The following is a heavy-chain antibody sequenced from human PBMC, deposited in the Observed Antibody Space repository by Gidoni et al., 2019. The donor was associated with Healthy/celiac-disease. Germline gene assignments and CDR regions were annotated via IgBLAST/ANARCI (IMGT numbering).Heavy chain of an antibody. Sequence: QVQLQESGPGLVKPSETLSLTCPVSGGSISSYYWSWIRQPPGKGLEWIGYIYYSGSTNYNPSLKSRVTISVDTSKNQFSLKLSSVTAADTAVYYCARDTTMVRDGGAFDIWGQGTMVTVSS. V-gene: IGHV4-59*01. J-gene: IGHJ3*02. CDR1: GGSISSYY. D-gene: IGHD3-10*01. CDR3: ARDTTMVRDGGAFDI. CDR2: IYYSGST.